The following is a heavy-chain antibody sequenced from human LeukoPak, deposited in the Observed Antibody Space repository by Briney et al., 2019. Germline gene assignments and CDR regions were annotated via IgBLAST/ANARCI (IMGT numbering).Heavy chain of an antibody. V-gene: IGHV3-66*01. CDR2: LTHGGDT. Sequence: AGGSLRLSCAASGLPITSQYMHWVRQAPGKGPEWVSLLTHGGDTYYVDSVKGRFTISRDIPKNTLYLQMNNLRAEDSAVYYCLGGPSWGQGTLVTVSS. J-gene: IGHJ5*02. CDR3: LGGPS. CDR1: GLPITSQY.